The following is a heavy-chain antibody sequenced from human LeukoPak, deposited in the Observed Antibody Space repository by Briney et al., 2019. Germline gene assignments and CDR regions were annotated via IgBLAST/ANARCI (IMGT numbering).Heavy chain of an antibody. D-gene: IGHD3-3*01. CDR1: VFTFSSCA. CDR2: ISASGGHT. J-gene: IGHJ4*02. Sequence: GGSLRLSCAASVFTFSSCAMSWVRQAPGKGLEWVSGISASGGHTFYADSVKGRFTISRDNAKSSLSLQMNSLRVDDTAVYYCARDASALHWGQGARVTVSS. V-gene: IGHV3-23*01. CDR3: ARDASALH.